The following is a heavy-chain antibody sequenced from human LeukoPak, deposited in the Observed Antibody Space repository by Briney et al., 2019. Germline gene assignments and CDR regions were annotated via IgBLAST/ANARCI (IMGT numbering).Heavy chain of an antibody. CDR2: INPNSGGT. CDR3: ARGSGVVITGTIDY. Sequence: GASVKVSCKASGYTFTGYYMHWVRQAPGQGLEWMGWINPNSGGTNYAQKFQGRVTMTRDTSISTAYMELSRLRSDDTAVYYCARGSGVVITGTIDYWGQGTLVTVSS. V-gene: IGHV1-2*02. CDR1: GYTFTGYY. D-gene: IGHD3-3*01. J-gene: IGHJ4*02.